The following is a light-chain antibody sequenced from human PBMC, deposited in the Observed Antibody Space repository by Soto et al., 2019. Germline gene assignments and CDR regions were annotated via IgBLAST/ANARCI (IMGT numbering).Light chain of an antibody. CDR1: QSISNW. CDR2: DVF. J-gene: IGKJ1*01. Sequence: DIQMTQSPSTLSASVGDRVTITCRASQSISNWLAWYQQKPGKAPKPLIYDVFTLQSGVPSRFVGSGSGTEFTLTISSLQPDDFATYYCQRPGTFGPGTKVEIK. CDR3: QRPGT. V-gene: IGKV1-5*01.